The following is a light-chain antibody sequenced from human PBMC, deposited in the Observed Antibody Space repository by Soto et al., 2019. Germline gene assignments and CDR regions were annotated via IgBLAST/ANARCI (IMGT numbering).Light chain of an antibody. J-gene: IGKJ4*01. Sequence: DSQMTQYPSTPSASIGDRVTITCRAGQSISSWLAWYQQKPGKAPKLLISKASALQSGVPPRFSGSGSGTEFALAISSLQPDDFATYYCQHYESYPMTFGGGTKV. CDR3: QHYESYPMT. V-gene: IGKV1-5*03. CDR2: KAS. CDR1: QSISSW.